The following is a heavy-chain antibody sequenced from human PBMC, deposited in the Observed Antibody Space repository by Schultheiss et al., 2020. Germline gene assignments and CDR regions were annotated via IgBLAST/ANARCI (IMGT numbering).Heavy chain of an antibody. CDR2: ISSSSSYI. V-gene: IGHV3-21*01. CDR3: ARDRPSGIGAFDI. Sequence: GGSLRLSCAASGFTFSSYSMNWVRQAPGKGLEWVSSISSSSSYIYYADSVKGRFTISRDNAKNSLYLQMNSLRAEDTAVYYCARDRPSGIGAFDIWGQGTMVTVSS. CDR1: GFTFSSYS. J-gene: IGHJ3*02. D-gene: IGHD1-26*01.